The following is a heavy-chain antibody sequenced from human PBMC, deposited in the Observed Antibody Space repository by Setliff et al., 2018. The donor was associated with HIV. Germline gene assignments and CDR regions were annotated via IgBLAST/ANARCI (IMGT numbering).Heavy chain of an antibody. CDR1: GGSINSRSYY. CDR3: ARRNSGWYDAFDI. J-gene: IGHJ3*02. V-gene: IGHV4-39*01. Sequence: PSETLSLTCTVSGGSINSRSYYWAWIRQPPGKGLEWVASIYFSGTPYYNPSLKNRVTISVDTSKNQFSLKLSSVTAADTAVYHCARRNSGWYDAFDIWGQGTMVTVSS. CDR2: IYFSGTP. D-gene: IGHD6-19*01.